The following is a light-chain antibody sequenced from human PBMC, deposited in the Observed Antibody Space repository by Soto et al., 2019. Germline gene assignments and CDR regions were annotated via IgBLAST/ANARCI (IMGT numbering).Light chain of an antibody. J-gene: IGKJ1*01. CDR1: QTVSRY. V-gene: IGKV3-11*01. Sequence: DIALTQSPATLSLSPGERATLFCRASQTVSRYLAWYQQNPGQAPRLLIYDASNRATGVPARFSGSGSGTDFTLTISSLEPEDFAVYYCQQRSNWPPSWTFGQGTKVDIK. CDR3: QQRSNWPPSWT. CDR2: DAS.